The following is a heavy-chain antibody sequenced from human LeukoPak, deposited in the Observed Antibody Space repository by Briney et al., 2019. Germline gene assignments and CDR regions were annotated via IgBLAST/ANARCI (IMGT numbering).Heavy chain of an antibody. V-gene: IGHV3-21*01. CDR2: ISSSSSYI. CDR1: GFTFSSYS. D-gene: IGHD3-22*01. Sequence: GGSLRLSCAVSGFTFSSYSMNWVRQAPGKGLEWVSSISSSSSYIYYADSVKGRFTISRDNAKNSLYLQMNSLRVEDTAVYYCARDSGYYQNYDYWGQGTLVTVSS. J-gene: IGHJ4*02. CDR3: ARDSGYYQNYDY.